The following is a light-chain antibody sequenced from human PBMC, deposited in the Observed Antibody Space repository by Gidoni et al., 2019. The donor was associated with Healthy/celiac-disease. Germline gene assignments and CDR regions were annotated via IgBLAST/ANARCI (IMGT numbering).Light chain of an antibody. CDR2: LGS. CDR1: QSLLHSTRYNY. CDR3: MRALQTLMCT. J-gene: IGKJ2*02. V-gene: IGKV2-28*01. Sequence: DIVMTQSPRSLPVTPGEPASISCRSSQSLLHSTRYNYLDWYLQKPGQSQQLLIYLGSNRASGVPDRFSGRGSGTDFTLKVSRVEAEDVGVYYCMRALQTLMCTFGQGTKLKI.